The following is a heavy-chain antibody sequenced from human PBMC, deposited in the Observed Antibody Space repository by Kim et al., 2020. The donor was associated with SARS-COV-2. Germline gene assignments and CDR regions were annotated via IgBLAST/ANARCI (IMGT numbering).Heavy chain of an antibody. V-gene: IGHV4-59*08. CDR1: GGSISSYY. CDR3: ARQYDSSGYQSPWFDY. J-gene: IGHJ4*02. Sequence: SETLSLTCTVSGGSISSYYWSWIRQPPGKGLEWIGYIYYSGSTNYNPSLKSRVTISVDTSKNQFSLKLSSVTAADTAVYYCARQYDSSGYQSPWFDYWGQGTLVTVSS. CDR2: IYYSGST. D-gene: IGHD3-22*01.